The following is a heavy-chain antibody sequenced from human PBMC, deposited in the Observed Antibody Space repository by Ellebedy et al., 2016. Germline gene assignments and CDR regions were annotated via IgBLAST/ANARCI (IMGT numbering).Heavy chain of an antibody. CDR2: VYRSGST. CDR1: GDSIFNNGAY. D-gene: IGHD3-16*01. V-gene: IGHV4-61*08. CDR3: LRGLR. Sequence: SETLSLXCTVSGDSIFNNGAYWSWIRQPPGKTLEWIGYVYRSGSTKLNPSLKSRVTISADTSKNQFSLKLSSATAADTAVYYCLRGLRWGQGTLVTVSS. J-gene: IGHJ4*02.